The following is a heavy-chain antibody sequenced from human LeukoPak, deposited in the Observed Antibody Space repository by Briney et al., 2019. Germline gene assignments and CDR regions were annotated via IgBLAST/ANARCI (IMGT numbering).Heavy chain of an antibody. CDR1: GFTISSYS. CDR3: AKGAYDYIEVAYFDY. CDR2: IIGSGGST. J-gene: IGHJ4*02. D-gene: IGHD5-12*01. V-gene: IGHV3-23*01. Sequence: GGSLRLSCAASGFTISSYSMSWVRQAPGKGLEWVSGIIGSGGSTYYADSVKGRFTISRDNSKNTLYLQVNSLTAEDTAVYYCAKGAYDYIEVAYFDYWGQGTLVTVSS.